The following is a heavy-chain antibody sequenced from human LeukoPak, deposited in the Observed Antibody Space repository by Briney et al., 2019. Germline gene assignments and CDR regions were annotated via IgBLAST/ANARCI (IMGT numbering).Heavy chain of an antibody. Sequence: GASVKVSCKASGGTFKNYAISWVRQAPGQGLEWMGLINPTGGSTGYAQKFQGRVTMTRDMSTSTDYMELSSLRSEDTAIYYCARDNSVGDNAWWFDPWGQGTLVTVSS. D-gene: IGHD1-26*01. CDR1: GGTFKNYA. J-gene: IGHJ5*02. V-gene: IGHV1-46*02. CDR3: ARDNSVGDNAWWFDP. CDR2: INPTGGST.